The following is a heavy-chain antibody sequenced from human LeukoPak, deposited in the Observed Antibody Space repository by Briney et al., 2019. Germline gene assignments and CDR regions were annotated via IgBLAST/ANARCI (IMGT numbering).Heavy chain of an antibody. D-gene: IGHD3-10*01. CDR2: IIPLFGTA. V-gene: IGHV1-69*05. CDR3: ARSYGSGSYYLYYYYYMGV. CDR1: GGTFSNYA. Sequence: SVEVSCKASGGTFSNYAISWVRQAPGQGLEWMGGIIPLFGTANYAQKFQGRVTITTDESTSTAYMELSSLRSEDTAVYYCARSYGSGSYYLYYYYYMGVWGKGTTVTVSS. J-gene: IGHJ6*03.